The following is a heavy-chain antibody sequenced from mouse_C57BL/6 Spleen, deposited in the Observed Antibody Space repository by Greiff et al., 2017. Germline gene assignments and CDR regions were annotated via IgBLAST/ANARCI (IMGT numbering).Heavy chain of an antibody. J-gene: IGHJ3*01. D-gene: IGHD1-1*01. CDR2: INPGSGGT. V-gene: IGHV1-54*01. CDR3: ARGYYGSRGFAY. Sequence: VQVVESGAELVRPGTSVKVSCKASGYAFTNYLIEWVKQRPGQGLEWIGVINPGSGGTNYNEKFKGKATLTADKSSSTAYMQLSSLTSEDSAVYFCARGYYGSRGFAYWGQGTLVTVSA. CDR1: GYAFTNYL.